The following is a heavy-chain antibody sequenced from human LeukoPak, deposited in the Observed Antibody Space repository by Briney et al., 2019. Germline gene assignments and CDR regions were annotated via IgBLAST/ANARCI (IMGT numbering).Heavy chain of an antibody. D-gene: IGHD1-26*01. V-gene: IGHV4-59*01. Sequence: YGTLALGGTASGGASGSISWVWIPPHQGKGLEWMGYIYYSGSTNYNPSLKSRVTISVDTSKNQFSLKLSSVTAADTAVYYWARTGGSYYGGWFDPWGQGSLVTVSS. J-gene: IGHJ5*02. CDR3: ARTGGSYYGGWFDP. CDR1: GGASGSIS. CDR2: IYYSGST.